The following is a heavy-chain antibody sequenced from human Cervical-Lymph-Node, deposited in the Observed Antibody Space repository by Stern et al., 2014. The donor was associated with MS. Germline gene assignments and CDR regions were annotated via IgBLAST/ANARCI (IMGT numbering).Heavy chain of an antibody. CDR1: GFTFSDYY. CDR2: ISSSGSTI. D-gene: IGHD5-12*01. V-gene: IGHV3-11*01. Sequence: MQLVESGGGLVKPGGSLRLSCAASGFTFSDYYMSWIRQAPGKGLEWVSYISSSGSTIYYADSVKGRFTISRDNAKNSLYLQMNSLRAEDTAVYYCARVRYSGSPHSDAFDIWGQGTMVTVSS. CDR3: ARVRYSGSPHSDAFDI. J-gene: IGHJ3*02.